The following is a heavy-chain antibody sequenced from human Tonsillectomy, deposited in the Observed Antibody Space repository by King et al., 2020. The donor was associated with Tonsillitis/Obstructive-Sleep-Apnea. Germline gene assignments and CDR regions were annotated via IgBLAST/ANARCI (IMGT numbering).Heavy chain of an antibody. J-gene: IGHJ6*03. CDR2: ISAYNGNT. Sequence: QLVQSGAEVKKPGASVKVSCKASGYTFTSYGISWVRQAPGQGLEWMGWISAYNGNTNYAQKLQGRVTMTTDTSPSTAYMELRSLRSDDTAVYYCARGYSGYDNGYYYYYRDVWGKGTTVTVSS. D-gene: IGHD5-12*01. V-gene: IGHV1-18*01. CDR1: GYTFTSYG. CDR3: ARGYSGYDNGYYYYYRDV.